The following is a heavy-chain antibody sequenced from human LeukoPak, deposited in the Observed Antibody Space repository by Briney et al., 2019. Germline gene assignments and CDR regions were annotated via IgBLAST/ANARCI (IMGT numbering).Heavy chain of an antibody. Sequence: SGGSLRLSCAASGFTFSSYWMHWVRQAPGKGLVWVSRINSDESSTNYADSVKGRSTISRDNAKNSLYLQMNSLRDEDTALYYCARRSDWFDPWGQGTLVTVSS. CDR2: INSDESST. CDR3: ARRSDWFDP. CDR1: GFTFSSYW. V-gene: IGHV3-74*01. J-gene: IGHJ5*02.